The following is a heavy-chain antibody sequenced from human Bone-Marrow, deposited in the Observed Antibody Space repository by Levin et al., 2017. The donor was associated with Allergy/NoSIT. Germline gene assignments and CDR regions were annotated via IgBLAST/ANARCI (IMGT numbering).Heavy chain of an antibody. CDR3: ARISGCTNGVCYAHYYYGMDV. J-gene: IGHJ6*02. V-gene: IGHV3-7*01. Sequence: GGSLRLSCEASGFTFSNYWMSWVRQAPGKGLEWVANIKHVEGERYYVDSVKGRFIISRDNAKNSLYLQMNSLRAEDTAVYYCARISGCTNGVCYAHYYYGMDVWGQGTTVTVSS. D-gene: IGHD2-8*01. CDR2: IKHVEGER. CDR1: GFTFSNYW.